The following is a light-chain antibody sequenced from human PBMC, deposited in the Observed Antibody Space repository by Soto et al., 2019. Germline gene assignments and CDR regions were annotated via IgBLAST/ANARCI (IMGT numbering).Light chain of an antibody. CDR2: GAS. J-gene: IGKJ2*01. CDR1: QSVRNNS. Sequence: EFVLTQSPGTLPLSPGERATLSCRASQSVRNNSLAWYQQKPGQAPRLLIYGASTRAAGIPDRFSDSRSGTDLTLTISRLEPEDCAVCCCQQYAASSFTFGPGTK. V-gene: IGKV3-20*01. CDR3: QQYAASSFT.